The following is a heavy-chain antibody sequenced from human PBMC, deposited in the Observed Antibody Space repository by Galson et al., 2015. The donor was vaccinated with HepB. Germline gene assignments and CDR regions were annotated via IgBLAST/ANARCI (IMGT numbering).Heavy chain of an antibody. CDR2: IRSKANSYAT. V-gene: IGHV3-73*01. Sequence: SLRLSCAASGFTFSGSAMHWVRQASGKGLEWVGRIRSKANSYATAYAASVKGRFTISRDDSKNTVYLQMNSLKTADTAVYYCTSDDDVLSAPQRFYGMDVWVQWTPVAVS. J-gene: IGHJ6*02. CDR3: TSDDDVLSAPQRFYGMDV. CDR1: GFTFSGSA. D-gene: IGHD3-3*01.